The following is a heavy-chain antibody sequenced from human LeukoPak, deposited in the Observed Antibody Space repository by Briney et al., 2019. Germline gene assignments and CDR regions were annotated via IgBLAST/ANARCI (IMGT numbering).Heavy chain of an antibody. J-gene: IGHJ5*02. CDR2: IRYDGSDI. V-gene: IGHV3-30*02. D-gene: IGHD1-26*01. CDR1: GFIFNTYG. Sequence: PGGSLRLSCAASGFIFNTYGMHWVRQAPGKGLEWLAFIRYDGSDIKYADSVKGRLTISRDNSKNSLYLQMNSLRAEDTAVYYCARAPKFRLVGVPKGPFDPWGQGTLVTVSS. CDR3: ARAPKFRLVGVPKGPFDP.